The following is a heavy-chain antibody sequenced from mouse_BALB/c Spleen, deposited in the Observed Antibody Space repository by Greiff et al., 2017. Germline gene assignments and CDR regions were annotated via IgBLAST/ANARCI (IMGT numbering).Heavy chain of an antibody. CDR2: INPSNGRT. D-gene: IGHD2-14*01. CDR3: ARCDYRSAWFAY. J-gene: IGHJ3*01. CDR1: GYTFTSYW. Sequence: QVQLQQSGAELVKPGASVKLSCKASGYTFTSYWMHWVKQRPGQGLEWIGEINPSNGRTNYNEKFKSKATLTVDKSSSTAYMQLSSLTSEDSAVYYCARCDYRSAWFAYWGQGTLVTVSA. V-gene: IGHV1S81*02.